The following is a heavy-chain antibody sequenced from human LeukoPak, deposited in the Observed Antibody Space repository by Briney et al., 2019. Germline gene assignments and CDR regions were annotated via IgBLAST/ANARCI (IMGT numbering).Heavy chain of an antibody. Sequence: ASVKVSCKASGYTFTSYGISWVRQAPGQGLEWMGWISAYNGNTYYAQELQGRVTMTTDTSTSTAYMELRSLRSDDTAVYYCARTRGFALLDTWFDPWGQGTLVTVSS. CDR1: GYTFTSYG. D-gene: IGHD3-10*01. V-gene: IGHV1-18*01. CDR3: ARTRGFALLDTWFDP. CDR2: ISAYNGNT. J-gene: IGHJ5*02.